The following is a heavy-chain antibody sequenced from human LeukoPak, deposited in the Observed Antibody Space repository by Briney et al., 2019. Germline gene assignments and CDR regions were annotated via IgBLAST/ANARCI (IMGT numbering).Heavy chain of an antibody. CDR2: ISSSGSTI. CDR3: ASRCSSTSCYKGGGAY. Sequence: GGSLRLSCAASGFTFSDYYMSWIRQAPGKGLEWVSYISSSGSTIYYADSVKGRFTISRDNAKNSLYLQMNSLRAEDTAVYYWASRCSSTSCYKGGGAYWGQGTLVTVSS. D-gene: IGHD2-2*02. CDR1: GFTFSDYY. J-gene: IGHJ4*02. V-gene: IGHV3-11*01.